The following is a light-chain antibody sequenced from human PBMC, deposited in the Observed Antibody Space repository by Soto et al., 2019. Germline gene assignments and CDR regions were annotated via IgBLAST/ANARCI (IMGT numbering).Light chain of an antibody. CDR3: AAWDDSLNGVV. V-gene: IGLV1-44*01. Sequence: QSVLTQPPSASGTPGQRVTISCSGSSSNIGSNTVNWYQQLPVTAPKLLIHSNNQRPAGVPDRFSGSKSGTSASLAISGLQSEDEADYYCAAWDDSLNGVVFGGGTKLT. CDR2: SNN. J-gene: IGLJ2*01. CDR1: SSNIGSNT.